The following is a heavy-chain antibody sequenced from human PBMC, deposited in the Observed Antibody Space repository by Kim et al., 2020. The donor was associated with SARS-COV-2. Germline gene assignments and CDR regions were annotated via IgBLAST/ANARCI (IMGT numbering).Heavy chain of an antibody. Sequence: GGSLRLSCTPSGFTLSGYGMHWVRQAPGKGLESVAVVWYDGSNKYYADSVKGRFTISRDNSNNTVYLQMNSLRVEDTAVYYCAKDPSRCRGGACYPDYWGQGILVTVPS. CDR3: AKDPSRCRGGACYPDY. V-gene: IGHV3-33*06. CDR2: VWYDGSNK. D-gene: IGHD2-15*01. CDR1: GFTLSGYG. J-gene: IGHJ4*02.